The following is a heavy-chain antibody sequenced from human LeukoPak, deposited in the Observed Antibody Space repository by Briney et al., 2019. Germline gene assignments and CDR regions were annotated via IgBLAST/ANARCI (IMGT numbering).Heavy chain of an antibody. CDR3: ARTYYYGSGSYRPPRGYFQH. CDR2: IYYSGST. D-gene: IGHD3-10*01. V-gene: IGHV4-59*12. CDR1: GGSISSYY. J-gene: IGHJ1*01. Sequence: SETLSLTCTVSGGSISSYYWSWIRQPPGKGLEWIGYIYYSGSTNYNPSLKSRVTISVDTSKNQFSLKLSSVTAADTAVYYCARTYYYGSGSYRPPRGYFQHWGQGTLVTVSS.